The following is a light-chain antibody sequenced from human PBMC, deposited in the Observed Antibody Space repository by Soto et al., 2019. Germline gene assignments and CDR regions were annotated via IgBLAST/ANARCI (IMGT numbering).Light chain of an antibody. V-gene: IGKV3-11*01. CDR1: QSVSTS. CDR3: QVRDVWPT. J-gene: IGKJ1*01. Sequence: IVLTQSPATLSLSPGERAAHSCRASQSVSTSLAWYQHKPGQAPRLIIYDASKRAPGIPARFSGSGSGTDFTLTISSPEPEDFAVYYCQVRDVWPTFGQGTKVDIK. CDR2: DAS.